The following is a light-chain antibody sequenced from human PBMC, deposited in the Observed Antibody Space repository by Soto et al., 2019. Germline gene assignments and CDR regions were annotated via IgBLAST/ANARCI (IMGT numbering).Light chain of an antibody. CDR1: QSVSSY. CDR2: DAS. Sequence: EIVLTQSPATLSLSPGEGATLSCRASQSVSSYLAWYQQKPGQAPRLLIYDASNRATGIPARFSGSGSGTDFTLTISSLEPEDFAVYYCQQRSNWPLLTLGGGTKVDIK. V-gene: IGKV3-11*01. CDR3: QQRSNWPLLT. J-gene: IGKJ4*01.